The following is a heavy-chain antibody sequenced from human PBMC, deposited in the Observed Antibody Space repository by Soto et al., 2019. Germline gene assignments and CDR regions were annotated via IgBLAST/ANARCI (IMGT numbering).Heavy chain of an antibody. V-gene: IGHV3-33*01. J-gene: IGHJ5*02. Sequence: GGSLRLSCAASGFSLRTYGMHWLRRAPGKGLEWVAFIWYDGTKKFYANSVKGRSTISKDNSNNILYLQMSGLRAEDTAVYYCARDVLTAVAGSVNWFDPWGQGTLVTVSS. CDR2: IWYDGTKK. D-gene: IGHD6-19*01. CDR3: ARDVLTAVAGSVNWFDP. CDR1: GFSLRTYG.